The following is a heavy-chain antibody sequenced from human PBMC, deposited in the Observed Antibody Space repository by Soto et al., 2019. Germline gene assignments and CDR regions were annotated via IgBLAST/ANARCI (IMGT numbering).Heavy chain of an antibody. D-gene: IGHD5-18*01. CDR2: FDPEDGET. CDR1: GYTLTELS. Sequence: ASVKVSCKVSGYTLTELSMHWVRQAPGKGLEWMGGFDPEDGETIYAQKFQGRVTMTKDTSTDTAYMELSSLRSEDTAVYYCAIRGYSSVAFDIWRQVPMVNV. V-gene: IGHV1-24*01. J-gene: IGHJ3*02. CDR3: AIRGYSSVAFDI.